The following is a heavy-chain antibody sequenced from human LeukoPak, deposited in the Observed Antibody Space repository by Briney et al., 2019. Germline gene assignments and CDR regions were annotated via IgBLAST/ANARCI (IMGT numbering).Heavy chain of an antibody. Sequence: ASVKVSCKASGYTFTSYGISWVRQAPGQGLEWMGWISAYNGNTNYAQKLQGRVTMTTDTSTSTAYMELRSLRSDDTVVYYCAREAYCGGDCYDGYYYYGMDVWGQGTTATVSS. CDR1: GYTFTSYG. V-gene: IGHV1-18*01. CDR3: AREAYCGGDCYDGYYYYGMDV. CDR2: ISAYNGNT. J-gene: IGHJ6*02. D-gene: IGHD2-21*02.